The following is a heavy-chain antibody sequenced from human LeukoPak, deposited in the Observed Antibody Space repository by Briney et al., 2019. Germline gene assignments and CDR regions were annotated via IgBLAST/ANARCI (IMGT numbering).Heavy chain of an antibody. V-gene: IGHV3-48*01. D-gene: IGHD3-22*01. CDR3: ASLRAYYYDSSGYPFDY. Sequence: RAGGSLRLSCAASGFTFSSYSMNWVRQAPGKGLEWVSYISSSSSTIYYADSVKGRFTISRDNAKNSLYLQMNSLRAEDTAVYYCASLRAYYYDSSGYPFDYWGQGTLVTVSS. CDR2: ISSSSSTI. J-gene: IGHJ4*02. CDR1: GFTFSSYS.